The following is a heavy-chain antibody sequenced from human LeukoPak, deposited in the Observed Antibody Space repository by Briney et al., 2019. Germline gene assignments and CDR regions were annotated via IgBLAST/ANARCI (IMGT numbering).Heavy chain of an antibody. J-gene: IGHJ6*02. Sequence: PGGSLRLSCAASGFTFSSYWMNWARQAPGKGPEWVASINHNGNVNYYVDSVKGRFTISRDNAKNSLYLQMSNLRAEDTAVYFRARGGGLDVWGQGATVTVSS. V-gene: IGHV3-7*03. CDR1: GFTFSSYW. CDR3: ARGGGLDV. CDR2: INHNGNVN. D-gene: IGHD3-16*01.